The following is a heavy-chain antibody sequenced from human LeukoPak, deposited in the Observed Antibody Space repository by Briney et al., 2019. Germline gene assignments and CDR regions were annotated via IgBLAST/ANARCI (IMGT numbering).Heavy chain of an antibody. V-gene: IGHV1-2*04. D-gene: IGHD6-13*01. CDR3: ARDFDSSWYYFDY. Sequence: ASVNVSCKASGYTFTGYYMHWVRQAPGQGLEWMGWINPNSGGTNYAQEFQGWVTMTRDTSISTAYMELSRLRSDDTAVYCCARDFDSSWYYFDYWGQGTLVTVSS. CDR1: GYTFTGYY. CDR2: INPNSGGT. J-gene: IGHJ4*02.